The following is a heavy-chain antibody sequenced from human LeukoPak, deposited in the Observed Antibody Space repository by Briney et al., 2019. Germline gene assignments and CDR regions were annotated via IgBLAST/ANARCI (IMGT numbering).Heavy chain of an antibody. Sequence: GASVKVSCKASGYTFTSYDINWVRQATGQGLEWMGWMNPNSGNTGYAQKFQGRVTMTRNTSISTAYMELSSLRSEDTAVYYCARCRSYGYGSNFDYWGQGTLVTVSS. CDR2: MNPNSGNT. CDR1: GYTFTSYD. CDR3: ARCRSYGYGSNFDY. J-gene: IGHJ4*02. V-gene: IGHV1-8*01. D-gene: IGHD5-18*01.